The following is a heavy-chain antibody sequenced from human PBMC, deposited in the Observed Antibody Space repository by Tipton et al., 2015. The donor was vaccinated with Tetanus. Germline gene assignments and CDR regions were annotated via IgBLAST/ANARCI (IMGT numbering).Heavy chain of an antibody. D-gene: IGHD2-8*01. CDR1: GYIFTNYW. J-gene: IGHJ4*02. Sequence: QLVQSGGEVKKPGESLKISCKGSGYIFTNYWIGWVRQMPGKGLEWMGIIYPADSDTRYSPSFQGQVTISVDKSINTAYLQWSSLKAADTSMFYWARAHCSDGVCNFDFWGQGALVTVAS. V-gene: IGHV5-51*01. CDR2: IYPADSDT. CDR3: ARAHCSDGVCNFDF.